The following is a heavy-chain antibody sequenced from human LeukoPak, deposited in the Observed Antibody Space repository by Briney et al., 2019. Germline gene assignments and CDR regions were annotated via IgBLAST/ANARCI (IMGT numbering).Heavy chain of an antibody. V-gene: IGHV3-30*03. J-gene: IGHJ4*02. CDR2: ISYGGSNK. CDR1: GFTFSSYG. CDR3: APEGDGYILFDY. Sequence: PGRSLRLSCAAPGFTFSSYGMHWVRQAPGKGLEWVAVISYGGSNKYYADSVKGRFTISRDNSKNTLYLQMNSLRVENTAVYYCAPEGDGYILFDYWGQGTLVTVSS. D-gene: IGHD5-24*01.